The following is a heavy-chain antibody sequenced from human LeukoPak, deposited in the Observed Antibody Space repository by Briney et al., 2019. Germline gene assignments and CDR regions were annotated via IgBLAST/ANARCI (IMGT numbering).Heavy chain of an antibody. CDR2: INPNTGGP. J-gene: IGHJ4*02. CDR1: GYTVAAYY. D-gene: IGHD1-26*01. Sequence: ASVKVSCKASGYTVAAYYLHWVRQAPGQGLEWMGWINPNTGGPFYAQRFQGRVTMTWDTSISTAYMELTRVTSDDTAIYYCARHRNSQSTGAGDYWGQGTLLTASS. V-gene: IGHV1-2*02. CDR3: ARHRNSQSTGAGDY.